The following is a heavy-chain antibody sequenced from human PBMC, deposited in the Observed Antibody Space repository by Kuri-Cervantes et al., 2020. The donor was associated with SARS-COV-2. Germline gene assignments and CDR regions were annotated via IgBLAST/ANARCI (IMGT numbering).Heavy chain of an antibody. V-gene: IGHV3-53*05. J-gene: IGHJ4*02. CDR3: ARSINYDFWSGPHY. Sequence: LSLTCAASGFTVSSNYMSWVRQAPGKGLEWVSVIYSGGSTYYADSVKGRFTISRDNSKNTLYLQMNSLRAEDTAVYYCARSINYDFWSGPHYWGQGTLVTVSS. D-gene: IGHD3-3*01. CDR1: GFTVSSNY. CDR2: IYSGGST.